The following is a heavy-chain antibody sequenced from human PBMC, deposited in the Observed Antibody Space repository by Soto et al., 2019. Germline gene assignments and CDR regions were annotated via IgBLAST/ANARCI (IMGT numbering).Heavy chain of an antibody. CDR3: ARDRGYTSGSYGGAFDF. V-gene: IGHV3-48*03. D-gene: IGHD6-19*01. CDR2: ISSSGTSI. Sequence: EVQLVESGGGLVQPGGSLRLSCAASRFTFSRYEMNWVRQAPGKGLEWVASISSSGTSIYYADSVKVRFSISRDNDKNSVYLAMNSLRVDDTAVYYCARDRGYTSGSYGGAFDFWGQGTLVTVSS. J-gene: IGHJ4*02. CDR1: RFTFSRYE.